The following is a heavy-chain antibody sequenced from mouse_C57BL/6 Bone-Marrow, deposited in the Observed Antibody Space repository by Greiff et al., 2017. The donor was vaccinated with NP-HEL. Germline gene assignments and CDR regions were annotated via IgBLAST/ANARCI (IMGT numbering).Heavy chain of an antibody. V-gene: IGHV1-19*01. CDR3: ARLPTYYSNYYWYFDV. D-gene: IGHD2-5*01. Sequence: VQLKQSGPVLVKPGASVKMSCKASGYTFTDYYMNWVKQSHGKSLEWIGVINPYNGGTSYNQKFKGKATLTVDKSSSTAYMELNSLTSEDSAVYYCARLPTYYSNYYWYFDVWGTGTTVTVSS. CDR1: GYTFTDYY. J-gene: IGHJ1*03. CDR2: INPYNGGT.